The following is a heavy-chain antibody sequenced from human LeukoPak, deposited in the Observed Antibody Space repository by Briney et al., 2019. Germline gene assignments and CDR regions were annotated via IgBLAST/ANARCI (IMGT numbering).Heavy chain of an antibody. Sequence: SETLSLTCTVSGGSISSGDYSWNWIRQPPGKGLEWIGYIYHSGSTYYSPSLESRVTISVDTSKNQFSLKLSSVTAADTAVYYCARGTYYYDSSGYSFDYWGQGTLVTVSS. D-gene: IGHD3-22*01. CDR3: ARGTYYYDSSGYSFDY. CDR1: GGSISSGDYS. V-gene: IGHV4-30-2*02. CDR2: IYHSGST. J-gene: IGHJ4*02.